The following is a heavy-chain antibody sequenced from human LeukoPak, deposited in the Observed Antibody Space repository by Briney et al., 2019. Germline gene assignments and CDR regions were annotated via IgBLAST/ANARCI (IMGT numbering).Heavy chain of an antibody. V-gene: IGHV4-4*07. CDR2: IYTSGST. CDR3: ARYSYYMDV. Sequence: SETLSLTCTVSGASISSYYWSWIRQPAGKGLEWIGRIYTSGSTNYNPSLKTRLTLSIDTSKNQFSLKLSFVTAADTAVYYCARYSYYMDVWGKGTTVTVSS. CDR1: GASISSYY. J-gene: IGHJ6*03.